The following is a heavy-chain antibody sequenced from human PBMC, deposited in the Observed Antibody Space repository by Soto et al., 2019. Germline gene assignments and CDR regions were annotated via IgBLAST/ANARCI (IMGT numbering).Heavy chain of an antibody. Sequence: QVQLQESGPGLVKPSQTLSLTCTVSGGSISSGGTGSYWTWIRQLPGKGLEWIGYIYYTGNTYYNPSLKSRTTRSIDTSENQFSLKLTSVTAEDKTVYFCASGHDAYNVRYWGQGTLVTVSS. CDR3: ASGHDAYNVRY. J-gene: IGHJ4*02. V-gene: IGHV4-31*03. CDR2: IYYTGNT. D-gene: IGHD1-1*01. CDR1: GGSISSGGTGSY.